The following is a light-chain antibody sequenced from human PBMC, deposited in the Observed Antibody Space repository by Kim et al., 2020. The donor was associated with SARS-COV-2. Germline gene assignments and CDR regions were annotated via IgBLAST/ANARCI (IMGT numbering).Light chain of an antibody. Sequence: SSELTHDPAVSVALGQTVRITCQGDSLRSYYASWYQQKPGQAPVLVIYGKNNRPSGIPDRFSGSSSGNTASLTITGAQAEDEADYYCNSRDSSGNHLLFGGGTQLTVL. CDR1: SLRSYY. CDR2: GKN. J-gene: IGLJ2*01. V-gene: IGLV3-19*01. CDR3: NSRDSSGNHLL.